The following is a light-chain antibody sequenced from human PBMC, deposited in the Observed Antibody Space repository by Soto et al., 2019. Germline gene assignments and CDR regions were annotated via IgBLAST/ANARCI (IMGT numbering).Light chain of an antibody. J-gene: IGKJ1*01. CDR1: QSVIDS. V-gene: IGKV3-15*01. CDR3: QQYDYWWT. CDR2: SAS. Sequence: VMTLSTATLSVSPVERATLSCRASQSVIDSLAWYHQRPGQAPRLLIYSASARATGVPARFSGSGSGTEFTLTISSLQAEDFGVYYCQQYDYWWTFGQGTKV.